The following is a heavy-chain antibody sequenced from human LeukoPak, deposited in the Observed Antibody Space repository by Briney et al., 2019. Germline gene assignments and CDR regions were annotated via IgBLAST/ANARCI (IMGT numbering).Heavy chain of an antibody. D-gene: IGHD3-22*01. CDR2: IYTSGST. CDR3: ERHGYDRSGFHSN. J-gene: IGHJ4*02. CDR1: AGSFNNSNFF. V-gene: IGHV4-39*01. Sequence: PSETLSLTCAVSAGSFNNSNFFWGWIRQPPGRGLEWLGSIYTSGSTYSNPSLKSRVTLSIETSKSQFSLRLTYPTAGVTVIVYCERHGYDRSGFHSNWGQGTLVTVSS.